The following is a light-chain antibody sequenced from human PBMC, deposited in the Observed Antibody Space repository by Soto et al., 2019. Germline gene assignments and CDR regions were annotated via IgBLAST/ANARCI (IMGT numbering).Light chain of an antibody. V-gene: IGKV1-39*01. Sequence: DIQMTQSPSSLSASIGDRVTITCRASQNINTYLNWYQQKPGQAPQLLIYAASSLQSGVPSRFSGSASGTDFTLTISSLQPEDFATYYCQQTYDNPRTFGQGTKVEIK. J-gene: IGKJ1*01. CDR2: AAS. CDR1: QNINTY. CDR3: QQTYDNPRT.